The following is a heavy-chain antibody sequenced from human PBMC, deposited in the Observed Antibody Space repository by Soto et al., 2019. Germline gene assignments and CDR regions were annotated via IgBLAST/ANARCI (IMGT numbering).Heavy chain of an antibody. CDR1: GFTFSSYD. CDR2: IGTAGDT. D-gene: IGHD3-3*01. CDR3: ARGGNQVGAMFGVLPGYYGRDF. J-gene: IGHJ6*02. Sequence: EGSLRLSCAASGFTFSSYDMHWVRQATGKGLEWVSAIGTAGDTYYPGSVKGRFTISRENAKNSLYLQMNSLRAGDTAVYYCARGGNQVGAMFGVLPGYYGRDFWGQGTTVTVAS. V-gene: IGHV3-13*01.